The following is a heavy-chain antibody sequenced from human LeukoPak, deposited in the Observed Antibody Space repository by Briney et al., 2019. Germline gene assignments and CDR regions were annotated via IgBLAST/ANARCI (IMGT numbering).Heavy chain of an antibody. CDR3: TTERI. CDR2: IKSKSVGGTI. V-gene: IGHV3-15*01. J-gene: IGHJ4*02. Sequence: PGGSLRLSCAASGFTFSNAWMTWVRRAPGKGLEWVGRIKSKSVGGTIEYATPVRGRFTISRDDSKDTVYLQMNSLTTEDTAVYYCTTERIWGQGTQVTVSS. CDR1: GFTFSNAW.